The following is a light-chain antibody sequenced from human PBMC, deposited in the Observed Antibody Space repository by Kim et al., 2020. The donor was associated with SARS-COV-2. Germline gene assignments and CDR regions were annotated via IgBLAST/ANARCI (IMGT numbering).Light chain of an antibody. CDR1: QSVSSN. CDR3: QQYNNWPPRT. V-gene: IGKV3-15*01. J-gene: IGKJ1*01. Sequence: SPGERATSSCRASQSVSSNLAWYQQKPGQAPRLLIYGASTRATGSPARCSGSGSGTEFTLTISSLQSEDFAVYYCQQYNNWPPRTFGQGTKVEIK. CDR2: GAS.